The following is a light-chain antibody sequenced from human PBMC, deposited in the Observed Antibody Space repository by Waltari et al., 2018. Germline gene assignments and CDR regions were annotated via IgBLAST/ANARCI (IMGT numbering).Light chain of an antibody. V-gene: IGKV3-11*01. CDR1: QSVGTD. Sequence: EIVLTQSPAVLSFSPGERATLACRASQSVGTDLAWYQQRPGQSPSLLIYDASYRATGIPARFSCSGSETDVTLTISRLQPEDFAVYYCQQRRNWPLTFGGGTRVQI. CDR2: DAS. J-gene: IGKJ4*01. CDR3: QQRRNWPLT.